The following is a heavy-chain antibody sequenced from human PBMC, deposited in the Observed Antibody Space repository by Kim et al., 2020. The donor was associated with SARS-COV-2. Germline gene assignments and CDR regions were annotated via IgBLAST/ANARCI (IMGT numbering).Heavy chain of an antibody. Sequence: IHDGGVTTHYGEPVKGRFTISRDNSKNTLFLQMNSLKAEDTAVYYCAAADYWGQGSLVTVSS. J-gene: IGHJ4*02. V-gene: IGHV3-23*01. CDR3: AAADY. CDR2: IHDGGVTT.